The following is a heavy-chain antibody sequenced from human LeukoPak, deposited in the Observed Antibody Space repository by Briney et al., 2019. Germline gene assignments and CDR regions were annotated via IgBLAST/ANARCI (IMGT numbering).Heavy chain of an antibody. CDR1: GYTFTSYG. V-gene: IGHV1-18*01. D-gene: IGHD3-10*01. CDR2: ISAYNGNT. Sequence: ASVKVSCKASGYTFTSYGISWVRQAPGQGLEWMGWISAYNGNTNYAQKLQGRVTMTTDTSTSTAYMELRSLRSDDTAVYYCAREGTYGSGSYYSRDYYFDYWGQGTLVTVSS. J-gene: IGHJ4*02. CDR3: AREGTYGSGSYYSRDYYFDY.